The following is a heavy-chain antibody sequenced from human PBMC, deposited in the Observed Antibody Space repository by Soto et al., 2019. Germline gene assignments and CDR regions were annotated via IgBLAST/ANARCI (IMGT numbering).Heavy chain of an antibody. CDR2: IFYAGAI. CDR1: GGSISSGGDY. V-gene: IGHV4-61*08. Sequence: PSETLSLTCAVSGGSISSGGDYWGWIRQPPGKGLEWIGYIFYAGAINYNPSLKSRVTISIDASEKQFSLNLTSVTAADTAFYYCAKYTGYESLFYFDSWGRGLQVTVSS. D-gene: IGHD5-12*01. J-gene: IGHJ4*01. CDR3: AKYTGYESLFYFDS.